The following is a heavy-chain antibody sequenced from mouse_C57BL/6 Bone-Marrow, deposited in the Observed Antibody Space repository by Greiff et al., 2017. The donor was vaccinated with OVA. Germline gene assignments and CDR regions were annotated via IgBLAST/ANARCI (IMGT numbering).Heavy chain of an antibody. Sequence: DVKLQESGGGLVQPGGSMKLSCVASGFTFSNYWMNWVRQSPEKGLEWVAQIRLKSDNYATHYAESVKGRFTISRDDSKSSVYLQMNNLRAEDTGIYYCTDQDVGTLFAYWGQGTLVTVSA. CDR1: GFTFSNYW. D-gene: IGHD4-1*01. V-gene: IGHV6-3*01. CDR2: IRLKSDNYAT. CDR3: TDQDVGTLFAY. J-gene: IGHJ3*01.